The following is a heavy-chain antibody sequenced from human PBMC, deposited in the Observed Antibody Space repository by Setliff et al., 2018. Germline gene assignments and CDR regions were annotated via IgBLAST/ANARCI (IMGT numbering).Heavy chain of an antibody. CDR1: GFTFSSYA. V-gene: IGHV3-33*01. CDR2: IWYDGSNT. CDR3: AGDPPSSGYAFDI. Sequence: LRLSCAASGFTFSSYAMHWVRQAPGKGLEWVAFIWYDGSNTYYTGSVKGRFTISRDNSRNTLYLQMNSLRAEGTAVYYCAGDPPSSGYAFDIWGQGTMVTVSS. D-gene: IGHD5-12*01. J-gene: IGHJ3*02.